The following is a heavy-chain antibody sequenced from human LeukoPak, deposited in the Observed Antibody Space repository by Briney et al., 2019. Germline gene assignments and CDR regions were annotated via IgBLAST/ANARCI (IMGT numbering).Heavy chain of an antibody. V-gene: IGHV3-21*01. Sequence: GGSLRLSCAASGFTFSSYGMHWVRQAPGKGLEWVSSISSSSSYIYYADSVKGRFTISRDNAKNSLYLQMNSLRAEDTAVYYCARERGLWFGELFPNDAFDIWGQGTMVTVSS. CDR1: GFTFSSYG. CDR2: ISSSSSYI. J-gene: IGHJ3*02. D-gene: IGHD3-10*01. CDR3: ARERGLWFGELFPNDAFDI.